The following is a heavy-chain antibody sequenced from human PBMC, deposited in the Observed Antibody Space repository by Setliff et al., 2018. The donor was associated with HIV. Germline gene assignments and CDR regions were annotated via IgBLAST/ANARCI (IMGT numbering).Heavy chain of an antibody. CDR3: ARQGNIVVVTSFDY. J-gene: IGHJ4*02. V-gene: IGHV4-61*10. D-gene: IGHD2-21*02. Sequence: PSETLSLTCTVSGGSISSGSYYWSWIRQPAGKGLEWIGYIYYSGRTDYNPSFRRRASISLDTSKNQFSLKLNSVTAADSAVYYCARQGNIVVVTSFDYWGQGTLVTVSS. CDR2: IYYSGRT. CDR1: GGSISSGSYY.